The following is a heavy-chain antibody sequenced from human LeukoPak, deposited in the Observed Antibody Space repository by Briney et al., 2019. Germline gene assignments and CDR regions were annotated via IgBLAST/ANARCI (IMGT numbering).Heavy chain of an antibody. CDR2: IYYSGST. D-gene: IGHD3-3*01. Sequence: SETLSLTCTVSGGSISSYYWSWIRQPPGKGLEWIGYIYYSGSTNYNPSLKSRVTISVDTSKNQFSLKLSSVTAADTAVYYCARDRYYDFWSGTYMDVWGKGTTVTVSS. CDR3: ARDRYYDFWSGTYMDV. CDR1: GGSISSYY. J-gene: IGHJ6*03. V-gene: IGHV4-59*01.